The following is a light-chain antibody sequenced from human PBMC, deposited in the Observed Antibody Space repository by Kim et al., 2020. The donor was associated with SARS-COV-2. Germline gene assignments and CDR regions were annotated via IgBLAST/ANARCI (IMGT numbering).Light chain of an antibody. CDR3: SSYAGSNNGRV. V-gene: IGLV2-8*01. J-gene: IGLJ3*02. CDR2: EVS. Sequence: SVTISCTGTSSDVGGYNYVSWYQQHPGKAPKLMIYEVSKRPSGVPDRFSGSKSGNTASLTVSGLQAEDEADYYCSSYAGSNNGRVFGGGTQLTVL. CDR1: SSDVGGYNY.